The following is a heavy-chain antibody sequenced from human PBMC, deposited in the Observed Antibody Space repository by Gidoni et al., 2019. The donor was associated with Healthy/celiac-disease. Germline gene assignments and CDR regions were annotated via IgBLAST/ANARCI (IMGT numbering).Heavy chain of an antibody. V-gene: IGHV4-38-2*02. Sequence: QVQLQESGPGLVKPSETLSLTCTVSGYSISSGYYWGWIRQPPGKGLEWIGSIYHSGSTYYNPSLKSRVTISVDTSKNQFSLKLSSVTAADTAVYYCARVQYYGSGEYYYGMDVWGQGTTVTVSS. D-gene: IGHD3-10*01. CDR2: IYHSGST. J-gene: IGHJ6*02. CDR3: ARVQYYGSGEYYYGMDV. CDR1: GYSISSGYY.